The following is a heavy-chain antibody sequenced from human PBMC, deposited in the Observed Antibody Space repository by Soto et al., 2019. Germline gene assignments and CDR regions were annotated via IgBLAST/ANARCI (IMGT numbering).Heavy chain of an antibody. V-gene: IGHV4-31*03. J-gene: IGHJ5*02. Sequence: QVQLQESGPGLVKHSQTLSLTCTVSGGSISSGGHYWSWIRQHPGKGLEWIGYIYYSGSTYYNPSLKSRFTIPVDTSKNQFSLKLSSGTAADAAVYYCARSINPWGQGTLVTVSS. D-gene: IGHD3-10*01. CDR3: ARSINP. CDR2: IYYSGST. CDR1: GGSISSGGHY.